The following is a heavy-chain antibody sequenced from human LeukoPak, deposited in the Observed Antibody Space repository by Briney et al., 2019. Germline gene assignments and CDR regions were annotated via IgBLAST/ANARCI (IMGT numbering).Heavy chain of an antibody. V-gene: IGHV3-9*01. J-gene: IGHJ4*02. CDR2: ISWNSGSI. CDR3: AKDISGSGWYYFDY. CDR1: GFTFSSYA. Sequence: GGSLRLSCAASGFTFSSYAMHWVRQAPGKGLEWVSGISWNSGSIGYADSVKGRFTISRDNAKNSLYLQMNSLRAEDTALYYCAKDISGSGWYYFDYWGQGTLVTVSS. D-gene: IGHD6-19*01.